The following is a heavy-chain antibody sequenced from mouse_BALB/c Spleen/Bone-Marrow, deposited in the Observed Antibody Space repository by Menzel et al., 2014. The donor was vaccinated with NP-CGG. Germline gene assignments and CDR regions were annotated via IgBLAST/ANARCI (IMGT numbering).Heavy chain of an antibody. Sequence: QVQLQQSGAELMKPGASVKISCKATGYTFSSYWIEWVKQRPGHGLEWIGEILPGSGSTNYNEKFKGKATFTADTSSNTAYMQLSSLTSEDSAVYYCARTGTDWCFDVWGAGTTVTVSS. D-gene: IGHD4-1*01. CDR2: ILPGSGST. V-gene: IGHV1-9*01. CDR3: ARTGTDWCFDV. CDR1: GYTFSSYW. J-gene: IGHJ1*01.